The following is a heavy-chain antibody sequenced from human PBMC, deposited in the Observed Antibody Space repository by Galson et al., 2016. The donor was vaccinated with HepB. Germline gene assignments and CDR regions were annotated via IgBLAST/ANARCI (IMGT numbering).Heavy chain of an antibody. CDR3: VRDGGHFELDV. J-gene: IGHJ6*02. Sequence: SLRLSCAASGFTFSTSAMAWVRQAPGKGLEWVSVISVGGGETYYADSVKGRFTTSRDNAKNTVYLQMNSLRVEDTAFYYCVRDGGHFELDVWGQGTTVTVSS. CDR1: GFTFSTSA. V-gene: IGHV3-23*01. CDR2: ISVGGGET.